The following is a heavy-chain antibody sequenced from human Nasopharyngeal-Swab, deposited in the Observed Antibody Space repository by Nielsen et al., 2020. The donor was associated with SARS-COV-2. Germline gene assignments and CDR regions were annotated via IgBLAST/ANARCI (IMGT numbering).Heavy chain of an antibody. D-gene: IGHD3-10*01. V-gene: IGHV1-3*01. CDR1: GYTFTSYA. CDR3: ARLTGRAGTTDY. Sequence: ASVKVSCKASGYTFTSYAMHWVRQAPGQRLEWMGWINAGNGNTKYSQKFQGRVTITRDTSASTAYMELSSLRSEDTAVHYCARLTGRAGTTDYWGQGTLVTVSS. J-gene: IGHJ4*02. CDR2: INAGNGNT.